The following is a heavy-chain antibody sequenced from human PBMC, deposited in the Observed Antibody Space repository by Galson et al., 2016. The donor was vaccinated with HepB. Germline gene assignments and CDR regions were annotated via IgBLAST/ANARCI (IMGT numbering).Heavy chain of an antibody. J-gene: IGHJ3*01. Sequence: PALVKPTQTLTLTCTFSGFSLQDNGVGVGWIRQPPGKALEWLGLIHWDDDKRYTPSLFPRLTITKGSSKNQMVLTLTNVDPVDSATYYCAHRPVTGYDAFAVWGPGTVVTV. CDR3: AHRPVTGYDAFAV. CDR1: GFSLQDNGVG. V-gene: IGHV2-5*02. D-gene: IGHD3-9*01. CDR2: IHWDDDK.